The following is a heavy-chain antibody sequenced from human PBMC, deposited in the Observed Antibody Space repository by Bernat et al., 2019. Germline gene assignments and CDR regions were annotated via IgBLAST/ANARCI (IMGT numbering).Heavy chain of an antibody. CDR3: ARSLIAAAGTYNWFDP. D-gene: IGHD6-13*01. CDR2: INPSGGST. Sequence: QVQLVQSGAEVKKPGASVKVSCKASGYTFTSYYMHWVRQAPGQGLEWMGIINPSGGSTSYAQKFQGRVTMTRDTSTSTVYMELSSLRSEDTAVYYCARSLIAAAGTYNWFDPWGQGTLVTVSS. J-gene: IGHJ5*02. V-gene: IGHV1-46*01. CDR1: GYTFTSYY.